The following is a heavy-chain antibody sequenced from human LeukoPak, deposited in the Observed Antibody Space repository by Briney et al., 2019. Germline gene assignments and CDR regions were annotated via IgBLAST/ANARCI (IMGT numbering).Heavy chain of an antibody. CDR1: GFTVSSNY. CDR3: AKPWTPRLSGYYPDY. D-gene: IGHD3-22*01. CDR2: IYSGGST. Sequence: PGGSLRLSCAASGFTVSSNYMSWVRQAPGKGLEWVSVIYSGGSTYYADSVKGRFTISRDNSKNTLYLQMNSLRAGDTAVYYCAKPWTPRLSGYYPDYWGQGTLVTVSS. V-gene: IGHV3-53*01. J-gene: IGHJ4*02.